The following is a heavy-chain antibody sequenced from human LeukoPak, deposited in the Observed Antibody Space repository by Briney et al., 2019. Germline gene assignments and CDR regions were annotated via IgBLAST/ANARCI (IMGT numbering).Heavy chain of an antibody. CDR3: ARELPREVTLDY. D-gene: IGHD2-21*02. CDR2: IFADGSTT. V-gene: IGHV3-74*01. Sequence: QPGGSLRLSCVASEFNFFSYGMQWVRQAPGKVLVWVSRIFADGSTTSYADSVRGRFTISRDNAKNTLYLQMNSLRAEDTAVYYCARELPREVTLDYWGQGTLVTVSP. CDR1: EFNFFSYG. J-gene: IGHJ4*01.